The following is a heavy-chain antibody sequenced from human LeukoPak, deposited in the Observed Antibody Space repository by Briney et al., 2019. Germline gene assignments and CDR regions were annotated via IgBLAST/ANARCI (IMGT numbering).Heavy chain of an antibody. D-gene: IGHD2-2*01. CDR1: GYSISSSYY. Sequence: SETLSLTCAVSGYSISSSYYWGWIRQPPGKGLEWIGSIYHSGSTYYNPSLKSRVTMSVDTSKNQFSLKLSSVTATDTAVYYCARRGYCSSTSCYEYWFDPWGQGTLVTVSS. V-gene: IGHV4-38-2*01. CDR2: IYHSGST. CDR3: ARRGYCSSTSCYEYWFDP. J-gene: IGHJ5*02.